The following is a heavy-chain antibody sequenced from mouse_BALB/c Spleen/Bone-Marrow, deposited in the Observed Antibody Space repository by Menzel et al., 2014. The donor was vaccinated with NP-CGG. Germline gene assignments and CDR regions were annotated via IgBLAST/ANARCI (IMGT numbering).Heavy chain of an antibody. CDR1: GFSFTDYF. CDR2: IHPYNGDT. CDR3: GRYGDDTMDY. V-gene: IGHV1-37*01. Sequence: VQLQQSGPELVKPGASVKLSCRASGFSFTDYFINWVKQSHGKSLEWIGRIHPYNGDTFYNQKFKVKATLTVDKSSNTDRMGLLRLTSEDSAVYYCGRYGDDTMDYCGQGTPHTVSS. J-gene: IGHJ4*01. D-gene: IGHD2-14*01.